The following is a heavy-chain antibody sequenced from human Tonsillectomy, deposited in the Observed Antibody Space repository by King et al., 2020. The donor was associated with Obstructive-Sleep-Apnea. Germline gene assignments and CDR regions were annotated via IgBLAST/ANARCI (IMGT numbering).Heavy chain of an antibody. V-gene: IGHV4-31*03. CDR2: IYYSGST. J-gene: IGHJ4*02. CDR3: ARADYYGSGIDS. CDR1: GGSISSGGYY. D-gene: IGHD3-10*01. Sequence: QLQESGPGLVKPAQTLSLTCTVSGGSISSGGYYWSWIRQHPGKGLKWIGYIYYSGSTYYNPSLKSRVTMSADTSENQFSLTLRSVTAADTAVYYCARADYYGSGIDSWGQGTLVTVSS.